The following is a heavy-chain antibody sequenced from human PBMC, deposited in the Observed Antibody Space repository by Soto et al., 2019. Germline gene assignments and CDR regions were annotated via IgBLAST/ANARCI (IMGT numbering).Heavy chain of an antibody. Sequence: SVKVFCKASRSTFSCYAVSSVRQERGPRLEWMGGIIPIFGTANYAQKFQGRVTITADESTSTAYMELSSLRSEDTAGYYCARAITMVRGVIINYYGMDVWGQATTVTVSS. J-gene: IGHJ6*01. D-gene: IGHD3-10*01. CDR2: IIPIFGTA. CDR1: RSTFSCYA. V-gene: IGHV1-69*13. CDR3: ARAITMVRGVIINYYGMDV.